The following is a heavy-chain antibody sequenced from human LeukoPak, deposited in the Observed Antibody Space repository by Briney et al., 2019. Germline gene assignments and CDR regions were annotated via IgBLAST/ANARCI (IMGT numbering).Heavy chain of an antibody. V-gene: IGHV3-21*01. D-gene: IGHD6-19*01. Sequence: GGSLRLSCAASGFTFSSYSMNWVRQAPGKGLEWVSSITGSSSYIYYADSVKGRFTISRDNAKNSLYLQMNSLRAGDSAVYYCTRGNSGWYHNFDYWGQGTLVTVPS. CDR3: TRGNSGWYHNFDY. CDR1: GFTFSSYS. J-gene: IGHJ4*02. CDR2: ITGSSSYI.